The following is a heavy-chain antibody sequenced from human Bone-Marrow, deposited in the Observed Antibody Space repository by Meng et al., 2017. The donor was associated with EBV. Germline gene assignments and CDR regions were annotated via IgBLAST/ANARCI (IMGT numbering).Heavy chain of an antibody. J-gene: IGHJ4*02. Sequence: VQLVQAGAEVKNPGGPWKVYCKASGYTFTNYDINWVRQATGQGLEWMGWMNPNSGNTGYAQKFQGRVTMTRNTSISTAYMELSSLRSEDTAVYYCARGGTNRYQLHTIDYWGQGTLVTVSS. CDR2: MNPNSGNT. CDR1: GYTFTNYD. V-gene: IGHV1-8*01. D-gene: IGHD2-2*01. CDR3: ARGGTNRYQLHTIDY.